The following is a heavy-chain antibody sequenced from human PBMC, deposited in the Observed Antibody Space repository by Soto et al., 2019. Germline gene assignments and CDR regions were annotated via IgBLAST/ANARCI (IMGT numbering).Heavy chain of an antibody. CDR1: GDSMTSSSYY. J-gene: IGHJ6*02. Sequence: AETLSLTCTVSGDSMTSSSYYWGWIRQPPGKRLEWIGRIYYSERTSYNSGSTYYSPSLKSRVTISGDTSKSQFSLKLSSVTAADTAVYYCARDQYDFRSGSYYYAMEVWGQGTKVTVSS. V-gene: IGHV4-39*02. CDR3: ARDQYDFRSGSYYYAMEV. CDR2: IYYSERTSYNSGST. D-gene: IGHD3-3*01.